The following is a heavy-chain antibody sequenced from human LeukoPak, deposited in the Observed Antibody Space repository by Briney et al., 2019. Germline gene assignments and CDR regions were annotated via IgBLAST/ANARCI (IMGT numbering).Heavy chain of an antibody. D-gene: IGHD2-2*01. CDR2: IRPDGSEK. Sequence: GGSLRLSCAASGLTFSAYWMSWVRQAPGMGLEWVANIRPDGSEKYYVDSVKGRFTISRDNAKNSLYLQMNSLRAEDTAVYYCARDGGSAMPFDYWGQGTLVTVSS. CDR3: ARDGGSAMPFDY. V-gene: IGHV3-7*01. J-gene: IGHJ4*02. CDR1: GLTFSAYW.